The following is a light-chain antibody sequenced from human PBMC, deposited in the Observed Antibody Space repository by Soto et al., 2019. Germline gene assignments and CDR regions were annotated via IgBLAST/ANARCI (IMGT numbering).Light chain of an antibody. CDR2: GAS. CDR1: QSVNSIY. V-gene: IGKV3-20*01. Sequence: EIVLTQSPGTLSLSPGERATLSCRASQSVNSIYLAWYQQRPGHAPRLLIYGASSSATGIPDRFMGSGSGTDFTLTISILEPEDFAVYYCQQFGTSGVTFGPGTRVDIK. CDR3: QQFGTSGVT. J-gene: IGKJ3*01.